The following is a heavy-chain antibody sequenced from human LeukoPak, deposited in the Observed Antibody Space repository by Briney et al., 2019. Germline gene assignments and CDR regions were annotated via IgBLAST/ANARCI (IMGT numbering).Heavy chain of an antibody. CDR2: INWNGGST. V-gene: IGHV3-20*01. D-gene: IGHD1-1*01. Sequence: SGGSLRLSCAASGFTIDDYGMSWVRQAPGKGLEWVSGINWNGGSTGYADSVKGRFTISRDNAKNSLYLQMNSLRAEDTALYHCARARYDLVVWFGPWGQGTLVTVSS. CDR3: ARARYDLVVWFGP. J-gene: IGHJ5*02. CDR1: GFTIDDYG.